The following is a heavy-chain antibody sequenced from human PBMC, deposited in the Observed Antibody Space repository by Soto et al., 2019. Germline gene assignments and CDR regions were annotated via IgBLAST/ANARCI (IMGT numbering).Heavy chain of an antibody. CDR3: ARGLMLWFGELSRRGGYYYYTDV. D-gene: IGHD3-10*01. CDR2: INDSGNI. Sequence: QVQLQQWGAGLLKPSETLSLTCAVYGGSFSGYQWTWIRQTPGKGLEWIGEINDSGNINYNPSLKSRVTILVDTAKKQICLKLSCVTAADTAVYYCARGLMLWFGELSRRGGYYYYTDVWGKGTTVTVSS. J-gene: IGHJ6*03. V-gene: IGHV4-34*01. CDR1: GGSFSGYQ.